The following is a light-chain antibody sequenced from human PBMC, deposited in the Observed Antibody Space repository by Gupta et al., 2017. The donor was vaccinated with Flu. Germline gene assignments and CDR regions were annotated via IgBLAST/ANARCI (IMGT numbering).Light chain of an antibody. J-gene: IGKJ4*01. CDR3: MQALQTPLT. CDR1: QSLLHSNGYNY. CDR2: LGS. Sequence: DIVMTQSLLSLPVTPGETASISCRSSQSLLHSNGYNYLDWYLQKPGQSPQLLIYLGSNRASGVPDRFSGSGSGTDFTLKISRVEAEDVGVYYCMQALQTPLTFGGGTKVEIK. V-gene: IGKV2-28*01.